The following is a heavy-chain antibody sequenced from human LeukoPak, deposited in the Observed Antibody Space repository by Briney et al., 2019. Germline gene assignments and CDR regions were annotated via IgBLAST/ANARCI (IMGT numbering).Heavy chain of an antibody. CDR1: GYSFTTYG. Sequence: ASVKVSCKASGYSFTTYGITWVRQAPGQRLEWMGWISPYNGNTNSAQKFQGRVSMTTDTSTSTAHMELRSLRSDDTGVYYCARVPGLTENDYWGQGTLVTVSS. CDR3: ARVPGLTENDY. J-gene: IGHJ4*02. V-gene: IGHV1-18*01. CDR2: ISPYNGNT. D-gene: IGHD4/OR15-4a*01.